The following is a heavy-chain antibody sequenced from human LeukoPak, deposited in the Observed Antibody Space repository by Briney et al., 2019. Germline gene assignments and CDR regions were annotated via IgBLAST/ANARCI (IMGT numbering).Heavy chain of an antibody. J-gene: IGHJ3*02. CDR3: ARAVIRTFDAFDI. V-gene: IGHV3-21*01. Sequence: GGSLRLSCAASGFTFSSYSMNWVRQAPGKGLEWVSSISSSSSYIYYADSVKGRFTISRDNAKNSLYLQMNSLRAEDTAVYYCARAVIRTFDAFDIWGQGTMVTVSS. CDR2: ISSSSSYI. D-gene: IGHD4-11*01. CDR1: GFTFSSYS.